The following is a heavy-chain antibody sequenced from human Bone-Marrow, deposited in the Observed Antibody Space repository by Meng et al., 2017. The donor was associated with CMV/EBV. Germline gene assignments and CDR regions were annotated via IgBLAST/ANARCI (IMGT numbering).Heavy chain of an antibody. V-gene: IGHV4-34*01. CDR1: GYS. Sequence: GYSWSWLRQPPGKGLEWIGEINQSGSPNYNPSLKSRATLSVDTSKNQFSLKVNSVTAADTAVYYCARGRGEGYYDSSGPRFAYFDFWGQGTLVTVSS. D-gene: IGHD3-22*01. CDR3: ARGRGEGYYDSSGPRFAYFDF. CDR2: INQSGSP. J-gene: IGHJ4*02.